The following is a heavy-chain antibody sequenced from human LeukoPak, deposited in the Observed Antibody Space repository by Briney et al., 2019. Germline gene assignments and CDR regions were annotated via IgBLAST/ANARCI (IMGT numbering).Heavy chain of an antibody. CDR1: GFTFSTYA. J-gene: IGHJ4*02. D-gene: IGHD5-24*01. CDR3: GKEDMAPITSQVVHQ. Sequence: GGSLRLSCVASGFTFSTYAMTWVRQGPGEGLEWVSVISGSGGSTNYADSVKGRFTISRDNSKNTVYLQMNRLRAADTAVYFCGKEDMAPITSQVVHQWGQGTLVTVSS. CDR2: ISGSGGST. V-gene: IGHV3-23*01.